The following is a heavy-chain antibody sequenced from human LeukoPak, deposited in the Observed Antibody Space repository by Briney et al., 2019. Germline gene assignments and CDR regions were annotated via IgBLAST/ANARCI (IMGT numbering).Heavy chain of an antibody. D-gene: IGHD1-26*01. CDR1: GYTFTSYD. Sequence: ASVKVSCKASGYTFTSYDINWVRQATGQGLEWMGWMNPNSGNTGYAQKFQGRDTMTRNTSISTAYMELSSLRSEETAVYCCARFGGSRGLDYWGQGTLVTVSS. CDR3: ARFGGSRGLDY. V-gene: IGHV1-8*01. CDR2: MNPNSGNT. J-gene: IGHJ4*02.